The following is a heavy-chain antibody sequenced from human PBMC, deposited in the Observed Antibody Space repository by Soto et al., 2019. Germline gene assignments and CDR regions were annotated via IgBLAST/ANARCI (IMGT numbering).Heavy chain of an antibody. V-gene: IGHV4-61*01. J-gene: IGHJ4*02. D-gene: IGHD5-12*01. CDR2: IYYSGST. CDR3: AREGHFRDGYNYLDY. Sequence: SETLSLTCTVSGGSVSSGSYYWSWIRQPPGKGLEWIGYIYYSGSTNYNPSLKSRVTISVDTSKNQFSLKLSSVTAADTAVYYCAREGHFRDGYNYLDYWGQGTLVTVSS. CDR1: GGSVSSGSYY.